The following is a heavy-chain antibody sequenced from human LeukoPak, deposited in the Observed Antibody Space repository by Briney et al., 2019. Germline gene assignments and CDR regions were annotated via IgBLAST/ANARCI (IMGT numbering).Heavy chain of an antibody. CDR1: GFSFCSSA. J-gene: IGHJ3*02. CDR3: VKDGPYDSSGNNDDAFDI. CDR2: ISSNGGST. V-gene: IGHV3-64D*09. Sequence: GGSLRVSCSPPGFSFCSSAMHGVRQAPGKGREYVSAISSNGGSTYYADSVKGRFTISRDNSKNTLYLQMSSLRAEDTAVYYCVKDGPYDSSGNNDDAFDIWGQGTMVTVSS. D-gene: IGHD3-22*01.